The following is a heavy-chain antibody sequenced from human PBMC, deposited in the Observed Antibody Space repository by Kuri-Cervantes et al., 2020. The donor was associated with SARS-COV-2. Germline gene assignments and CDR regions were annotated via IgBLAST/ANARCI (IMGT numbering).Heavy chain of an antibody. Sequence: GGSLRLSCAASGFTFSGSAMHWVRQASGKGLEWVGRIRSKANSYATAYAASVKGRFTISRDDSKNTAYLQMNSLRAEDMALYYCARAYCSSTSCFKYLDYWGQGTLVTVSS. CDR1: GFTFSGSA. CDR3: ARAYCSSTSCFKYLDY. D-gene: IGHD2-2*01. CDR2: IRSKANSYAT. J-gene: IGHJ4*02. V-gene: IGHV3-73*01.